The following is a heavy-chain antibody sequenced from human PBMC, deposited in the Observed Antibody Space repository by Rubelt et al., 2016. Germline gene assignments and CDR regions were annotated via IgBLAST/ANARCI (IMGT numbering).Heavy chain of an antibody. CDR1: GFSLSTSGVG. J-gene: IGHJ2*01. Sequence: QITLKESGPTLVKPTQTLTLTCTFSGFSLSTSGVGVGWIRQPPGKALEWLALIYWDDDKRYSPSLKSRLTITKDTSKNQVVLTMTNMDPVDTATYYCAHRRIAVAGSWYFDLWGRGTLVTVSS. CDR2: IYWDDDK. D-gene: IGHD6-19*01. V-gene: IGHV2-5*02. CDR3: AHRRIAVAGSWYFDL.